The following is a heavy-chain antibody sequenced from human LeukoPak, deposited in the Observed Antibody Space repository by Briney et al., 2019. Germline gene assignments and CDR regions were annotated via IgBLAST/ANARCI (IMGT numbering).Heavy chain of an antibody. CDR3: ATPYDSSERNY. D-gene: IGHD3-22*01. CDR2: IKQDGSEK. J-gene: IGHJ4*02. V-gene: IGHV3-7*01. Sequence: PGGSLRLSCAASGFTFSSYWMSWVRQAPGKGLEWVANIKQDGSEKYYVDSVKGRFTISRDNAKNSLYLRMNSLRAEDTAVYYCATPYDSSERNYWGQGTLVTVSS. CDR1: GFTFSSYW.